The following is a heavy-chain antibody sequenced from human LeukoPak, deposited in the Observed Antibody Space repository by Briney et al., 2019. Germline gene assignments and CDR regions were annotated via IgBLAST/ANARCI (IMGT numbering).Heavy chain of an antibody. J-gene: IGHJ6*02. D-gene: IGHD3-10*01. Sequence: PGGSLRLSCAASGFTFSSYAMSWVRQAPGKGVEWVSAISGSGGSTYYADSVKGRFTISRDNSKNTLYLQMNSLRAEDTAVYYCAKAKSAMVRGAPNYYYYGMDVWGQGTTVTVSS. CDR2: ISGSGGST. V-gene: IGHV3-23*01. CDR1: GFTFSSYA. CDR3: AKAKSAMVRGAPNYYYYGMDV.